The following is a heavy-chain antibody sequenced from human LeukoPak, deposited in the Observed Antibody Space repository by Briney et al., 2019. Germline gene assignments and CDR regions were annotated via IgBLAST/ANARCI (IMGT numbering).Heavy chain of an antibody. D-gene: IGHD2-15*01. V-gene: IGHV1-2*02. J-gene: IGHJ4*02. CDR2: INPNTGAT. CDR3: ARDERFCNGDNHYPDLGY. CDR1: GYTFTGYY. Sequence: GASVKVSCKASGYTFTGYYMSWVRQAPGQGLEWMGWINPNTGATKYAQNFQGRVTLTRDTSFRTTFMELSSLRSDDTAFYYCARDERFCNGDNHYPDLGYWGQGTLVTVSS.